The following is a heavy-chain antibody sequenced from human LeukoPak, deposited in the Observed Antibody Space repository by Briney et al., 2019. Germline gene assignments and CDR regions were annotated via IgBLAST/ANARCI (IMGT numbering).Heavy chain of an antibody. D-gene: IGHD3-22*01. J-gene: IGHJ4*02. CDR2: IYKSGSP. Sequence: PSETLSLTCTVSGGSTGPNYWSWIRQPPGKGLEWIGYIYKSGSPKHNPSLKSRVTMSVDTSKNQFSLKLTSVTAADTAVYYCARHYYDSSGSHYSDDWGQGTLVSVSS. V-gene: IGHV4-59*01. CDR1: GGSTGPNY. CDR3: ARHYYDSSGSHYSDD.